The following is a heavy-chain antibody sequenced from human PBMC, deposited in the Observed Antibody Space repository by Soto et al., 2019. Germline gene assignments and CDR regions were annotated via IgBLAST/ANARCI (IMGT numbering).Heavy chain of an antibody. D-gene: IGHD5-18*01. J-gene: IGHJ6*02. V-gene: IGHV4-34*01. Sequence: PSETLSLTCAVYGGSFSGYYWSWIRQPPGKGLEWIGEINHSGSTNYNPSLKSRVTVSVDTSKYQFSLKLSSVTAADTAVYYCARLPVGRGYRKYGMDVWGQGTTVTVSS. CDR3: ARLPVGRGYRKYGMDV. CDR2: INHSGST. CDR1: GGSFSGYY.